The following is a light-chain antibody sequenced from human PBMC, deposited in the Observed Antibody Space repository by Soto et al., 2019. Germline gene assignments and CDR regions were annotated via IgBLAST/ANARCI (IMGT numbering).Light chain of an antibody. V-gene: IGLV2-14*01. CDR2: DVS. CDR3: SSYRSRSTQV. CDR1: SSDVGGYNY. J-gene: IGLJ1*01. Sequence: QAALTQPASVSGSPGQSITISCTGTSSDVGGYNYVSWYQQLPGKAPKVMIYDVSSRPSGVSNRFSGSKSGNTASLTISGLQAEDEADYFCSSYRSRSTQVFGTGTKLTVL.